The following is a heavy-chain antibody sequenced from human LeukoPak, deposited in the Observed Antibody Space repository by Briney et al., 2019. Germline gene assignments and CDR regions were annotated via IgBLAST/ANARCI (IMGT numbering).Heavy chain of an antibody. D-gene: IGHD5-12*01. CDR2: IRYDGSNK. V-gene: IGHV3-30*02. J-gene: IGHJ6*03. CDR1: GFTFSSYG. Sequence: PGGSLRLSCAASGFTFSSYGMHWVRQAPGKGLEWVAFIRYDGSNKYYADSVKGRFTISRDNSKNTLYLQMNSLRAEDTAVYYCARTTEGYAGGPGYSYYYYMDVWGKGTTVTISS. CDR3: ARTTEGYAGGPGYSYYYYMDV.